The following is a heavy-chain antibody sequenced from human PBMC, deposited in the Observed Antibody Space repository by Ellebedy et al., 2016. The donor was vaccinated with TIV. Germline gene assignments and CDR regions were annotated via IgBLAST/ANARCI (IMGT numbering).Heavy chain of an antibody. J-gene: IGHJ4*02. CDR3: ARGDRGSGWYWDK. V-gene: IGHV5-51*01. CDR1: GYSFTSNW. D-gene: IGHD6-19*01. CDR2: IYPGASDT. Sequence: PGGSLRLSCKGSGYSFTSNWIGWVRQMPGKGLEWMGIIYPGASDTRYSPSFQGQVTISVDKSISTAYLQWSSLKASDTAIYYCARGDRGSGWYWDKWGQGTLVTVSS.